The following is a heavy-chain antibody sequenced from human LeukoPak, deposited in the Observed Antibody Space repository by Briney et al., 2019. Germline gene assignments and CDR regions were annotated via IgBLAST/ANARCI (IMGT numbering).Heavy chain of an antibody. D-gene: IGHD4-17*01. CDR3: ARDPTTVTTIFDS. Sequence: SETLSLTCSVSGVSTSAYYWSWIRQPAGKGLEWIGRIYPGESIYASGNTNYNPSLKSRVSMSGDTSKNQVSLKLRSVTAADTAVYYCARDPTTVTTIFDSWGQGTLVTVSS. CDR1: GVSTSAYY. J-gene: IGHJ4*02. V-gene: IGHV4-4*07. CDR2: IYPGESIYASGNT.